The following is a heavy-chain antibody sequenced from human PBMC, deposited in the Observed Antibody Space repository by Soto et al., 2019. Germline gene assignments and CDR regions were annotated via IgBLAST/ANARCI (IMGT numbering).Heavy chain of an antibody. CDR1: GYTFTSYA. CDR3: ARVSGWYFLDY. Sequence: QVRLVQSGAEEKKPGASVKVSCKASGYTFTSYAMHWVRQAPGQRLEWMGWINAGNGNTKYSQKFQGRVTFTRDTTASTAYMELSSLRSEDTAVYYCARVSGWYFLDYWGQGTLVTVSS. D-gene: IGHD6-19*01. J-gene: IGHJ4*02. CDR2: INAGNGNT. V-gene: IGHV1-3*05.